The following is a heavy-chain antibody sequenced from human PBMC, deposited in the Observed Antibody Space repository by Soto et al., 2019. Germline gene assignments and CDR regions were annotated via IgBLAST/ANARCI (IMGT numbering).Heavy chain of an antibody. CDR3: ARDGVITFGGVIAIGTNYMDV. CDR2: ISSSSSYI. J-gene: IGHJ6*03. V-gene: IGHV3-21*01. Sequence: EVQLVESGGGLVKPGGSLRLSCAASGFTFSSYSMNWVRQAPGKGLEWVSSISSSSSYIYYADSVKGRFTISRDNAKNSLYLQMNSLRAEDTAVYYCARDGVITFGGVIAIGTNYMDVWGKGTTVTVSS. CDR1: GFTFSSYS. D-gene: IGHD3-16*02.